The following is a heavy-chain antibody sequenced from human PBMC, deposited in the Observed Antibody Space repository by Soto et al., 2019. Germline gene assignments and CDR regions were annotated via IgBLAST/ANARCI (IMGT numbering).Heavy chain of an antibody. J-gene: IGHJ5*02. CDR2: ISGSCGST. D-gene: IGHD2-15*01. CDR3: AKGRQGGGSFNWFDP. CDR1: GFTFSSYG. Sequence: GGSLRLSCAAPGFTFSSYGMHWVRQAPGKGLEWVSAISGSCGSTYYADSVKGRFTISRDNSKNTLYLQMNSLRAEDTAVYYCAKGRQGGGSFNWFDPWGQGTLVTVSS. V-gene: IGHV3-23*01.